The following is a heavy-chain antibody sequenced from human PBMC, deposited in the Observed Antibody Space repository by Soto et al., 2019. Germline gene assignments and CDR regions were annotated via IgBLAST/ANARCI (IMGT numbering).Heavy chain of an antibody. CDR2: ITSNGRAM. Sequence: QVQLVESGGGLVKPGGSLRLSCAASGFIFSDYYMSWIRQAPGKGLEWISYITSNGRAMSYADSVKGRFTISRDNAANSLYLQMNSLRVEDTAFYYCAREVSGSYSTFDSWGQGILVTVSS. CDR3: AREVSGSYSTFDS. CDR1: GFIFSDYY. D-gene: IGHD6-19*01. V-gene: IGHV3-11*01. J-gene: IGHJ4*02.